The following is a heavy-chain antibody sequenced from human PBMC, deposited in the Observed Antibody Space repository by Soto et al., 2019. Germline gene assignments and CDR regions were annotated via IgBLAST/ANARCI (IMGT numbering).Heavy chain of an antibody. CDR1: GFTFSSYG. J-gene: IGHJ6*02. Sequence: SLRLSCAASGFTFSSYGMHWVRQAPGKGLEWVAVIWYDGSNKYYADSVKGRFTISRDNSKNTLYLQMNSLRAEDTAVYYCARGVRQLSSYYYYLKDVWAQGTTDTGSS. D-gene: IGHD6-6*01. CDR3: ARGVRQLSSYYYYLKDV. CDR2: IWYDGSNK. V-gene: IGHV3-33*01.